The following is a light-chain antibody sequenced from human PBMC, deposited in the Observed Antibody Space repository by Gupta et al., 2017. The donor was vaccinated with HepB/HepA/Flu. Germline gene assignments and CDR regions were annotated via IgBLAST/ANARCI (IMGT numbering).Light chain of an antibody. Sequence: DIVFTQSPGTLSLSPGERATLSCRASRRVSSSYLAWYQQKPGQAPRLLIYGASSRATGIPDRFSGSGSGTEFTLTISSLEPEDFAVYYCQQYGSSPWTFGQGTKVEIK. J-gene: IGKJ1*01. CDR3: QQYGSSPWT. CDR1: RRVSSSY. V-gene: IGKV3-20*01. CDR2: GAS.